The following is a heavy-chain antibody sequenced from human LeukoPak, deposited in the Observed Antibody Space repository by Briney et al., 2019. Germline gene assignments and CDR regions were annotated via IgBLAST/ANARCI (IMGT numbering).Heavy chain of an antibody. Sequence: GGCLRLSCAASGFTFSSYAMHWVRQAPGKGLEYVSAISSNGGSTYYANSVKGRFTISRDNSKNTLYLQMGSLRAEDMAVYYCARTTVVTPGYYYMDVWGKGTTVTVSS. CDR3: ARTTVVTPGYYYMDV. CDR2: ISSNGGST. J-gene: IGHJ6*03. D-gene: IGHD4-23*01. V-gene: IGHV3-64*01. CDR1: GFTFSSYA.